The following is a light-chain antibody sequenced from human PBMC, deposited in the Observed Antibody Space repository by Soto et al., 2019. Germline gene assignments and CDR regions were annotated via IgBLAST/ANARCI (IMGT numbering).Light chain of an antibody. V-gene: IGLV1-47*01. Sequence: VLTPPPSASGTPAPTVTTSCSGSGSNIETNYVYWYQKLPTTAPRLLIYTNDQRPSGVPDRFSAFKSGTSASLVISGLRPEDEADYYCSATDDSLTGPVFGGGTKVTGL. CDR2: TND. J-gene: IGLJ2*01. CDR3: SATDDSLTGPV. CDR1: GSNIETNY.